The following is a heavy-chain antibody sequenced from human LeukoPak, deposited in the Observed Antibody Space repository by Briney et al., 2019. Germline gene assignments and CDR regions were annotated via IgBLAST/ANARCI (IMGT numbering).Heavy chain of an antibody. V-gene: IGHV7-4-1*02. Sequence: ASVRVSCKASRYTFINYYITWVRQAPGQGLEWMGWINTNTGNPTYAQGFTGRFVFSLDTSVSTAYLQISSLKAEDTAVYYCAREPLALDYWGQGTLVTVSS. CDR3: AREPLALDY. J-gene: IGHJ4*02. CDR1: RYTFINYY. CDR2: INTNTGNP.